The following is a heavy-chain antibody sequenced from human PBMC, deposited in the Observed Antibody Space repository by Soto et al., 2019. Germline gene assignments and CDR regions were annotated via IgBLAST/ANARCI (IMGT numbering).Heavy chain of an antibody. CDR2: ISYDGSNK. CDR1: GFTFSSYG. CDR3: ARWWSGSRQGFDP. Sequence: LSLSCAASGFTFSSYGMNWVRQAPGKGLEWVAVISYDGSNKYYADSVKGRSTISRDSSKNMLYLQMNSLTAADTAVYYCARWWSGSRQGFDPWGQGTLVTVSS. V-gene: IGHV3-30*03. D-gene: IGHD3-3*01. J-gene: IGHJ5*02.